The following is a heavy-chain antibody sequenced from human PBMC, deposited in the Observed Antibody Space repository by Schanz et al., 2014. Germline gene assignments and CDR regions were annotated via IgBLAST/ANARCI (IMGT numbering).Heavy chain of an antibody. CDR2: ISAYNGHT. CDR1: GGTFSTYT. D-gene: IGHD4-17*01. J-gene: IGHJ5*02. V-gene: IGHV1-69*02. CDR3: ATLDYADSVS. Sequence: QVQLVQSGAEVKKPGSSVKVSCKASGGTFSTYTISWVRQAPGQGLEWMGWISAYNGHTDYAQKLQGRVTITADKSTTTAYMELNSLNSDDTAVYYCATLDYADSVSWGQGTLITVSS.